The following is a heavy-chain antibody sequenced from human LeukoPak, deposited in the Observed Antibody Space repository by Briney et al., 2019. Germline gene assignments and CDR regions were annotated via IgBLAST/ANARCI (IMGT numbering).Heavy chain of an antibody. D-gene: IGHD3-22*01. Sequence: SETPSLTCEVSGDSLSSGGYSWSWIRQPPGKGLEWIGYIRYSGSTYYNPSLKSRVTISVDTSKNQFSLKLSSVTAADTAVYYCARDDGSGYYSDYWGQGTLVTVSS. J-gene: IGHJ4*02. CDR3: ARDDGSGYYSDY. CDR2: IRYSGST. CDR1: GDSLSSGGYS. V-gene: IGHV4-30-4*07.